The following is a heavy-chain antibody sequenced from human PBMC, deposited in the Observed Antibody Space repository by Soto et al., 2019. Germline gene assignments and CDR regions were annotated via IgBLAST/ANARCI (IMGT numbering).Heavy chain of an antibody. J-gene: IGHJ3*02. D-gene: IGHD2-21*02. Sequence: GGSLRLSCAASVFTLRSYSMNWVRQAPGKGLEWVSYMSSSSGTIYYADSVKGRFTISRDNAKNSLYLEMNSLRAEDTAVYFCARDNGGDWGVGAFDIWGQGTMVTVSS. CDR2: MSSSSGTI. CDR3: ARDNGGDWGVGAFDI. CDR1: VFTLRSYS. V-gene: IGHV3-48*01.